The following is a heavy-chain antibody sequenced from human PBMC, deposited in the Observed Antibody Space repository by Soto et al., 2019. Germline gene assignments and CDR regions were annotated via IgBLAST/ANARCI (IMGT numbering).Heavy chain of an antibody. D-gene: IGHD4-17*01. CDR2: ISYDGSHK. CDR1: GFTFSSYG. CDR3: TKVNADDYVFEY. J-gene: IGHJ4*02. Sequence: QVQLVESGGGVVQPGRSLILSCAASGFTFSSYGMHWVRQAPGKGLEWVAVISYDGSHKNYADSVKGRFTISRDNSKNTLYLQMNSLRAEATAVYYCTKVNADDYVFEYWGQGALVTVSS. V-gene: IGHV3-30*18.